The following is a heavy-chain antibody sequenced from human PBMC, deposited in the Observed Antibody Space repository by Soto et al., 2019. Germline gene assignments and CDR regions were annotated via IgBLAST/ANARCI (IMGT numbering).Heavy chain of an antibody. CDR3: TTFTYCSSTSCPYPPTPARYYYYYMDV. V-gene: IGHV3-15*01. Sequence: GGSLRLSCAASGFTFSNAWMSWVRQAPGKGLEWVGRIKSKTDGGTTDYAAPVKGRFTISRDDSKNTLYLQMNSLKTEDTAVYYCTTFTYCSSTSCPYPPTPARYYYYYMDVWGKGTTVTVSS. D-gene: IGHD2-2*01. CDR1: GFTFSNAW. J-gene: IGHJ6*03. CDR2: IKSKTDGGTT.